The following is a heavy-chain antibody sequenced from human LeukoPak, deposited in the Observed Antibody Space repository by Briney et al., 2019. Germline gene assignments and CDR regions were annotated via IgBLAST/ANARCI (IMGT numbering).Heavy chain of an antibody. CDR2: ISGRGGST. D-gene: IGHD3-22*01. CDR1: GITLSNYG. J-gene: IGHJ4*02. CDR3: AKRGVVIRVILVGFHKEAYYFDS. V-gene: IGHV3-23*01. Sequence: GGSLRLSCAVSGITLSNYGMSWVRQAPGKGLEWVAGISGRGGSTNYADSVKGRFPISRDNPKNTLYLHMNSLRAEDTAVYFCAKRGVVIRVILVGFHKEAYYFDSWGQGALVTVSS.